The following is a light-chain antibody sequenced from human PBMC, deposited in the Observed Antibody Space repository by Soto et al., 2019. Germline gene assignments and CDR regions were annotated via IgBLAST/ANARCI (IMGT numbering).Light chain of an antibody. Sequence: IQMTQSPSTLSASVGDRVTITCRASQSISTWLAWYQQKPGKAPKLLIYDASSLESGVPSRFSGSGSGTEFSLTISSLQPDDFASYYCQQYNYYSYSFGQGTKLEI. CDR1: QSISTW. CDR2: DAS. CDR3: QQYNYYSYS. V-gene: IGKV1-5*01. J-gene: IGKJ2*03.